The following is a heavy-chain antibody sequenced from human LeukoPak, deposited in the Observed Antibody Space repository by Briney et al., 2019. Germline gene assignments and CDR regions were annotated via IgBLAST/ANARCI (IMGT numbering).Heavy chain of an antibody. CDR1: GYTFTGCY. J-gene: IGHJ4*02. CDR2: INPNSGGT. V-gene: IGHV1-2*06. Sequence: ASVKVSCKASGYTFTGCYIHWVRQAPGQGLEWMGRINPNSGGTDFAQKFQGRVTLTRDTPITTAYMDLSKLTSDDTAVYYCVRDSGRAAANRWGQGTLVTVSS. CDR3: VRDSGRAAANR. D-gene: IGHD6-13*01.